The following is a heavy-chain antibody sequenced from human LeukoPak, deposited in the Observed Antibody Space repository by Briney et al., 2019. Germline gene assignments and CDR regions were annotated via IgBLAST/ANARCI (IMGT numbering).Heavy chain of an antibody. CDR1: GGSFSGYY. Sequence: SETLSLTCAVYGGSFSGYYWSWIRQPPGKGLEWIGEINHSGSTNYNPSLKSRVTIPVDTSKNQFSLKLSSVTAADTAVYYCARGVIMGAFDIWGQGTMVTVSS. J-gene: IGHJ3*02. V-gene: IGHV4-34*01. CDR2: INHSGST. CDR3: ARGVIMGAFDI. D-gene: IGHD3-16*02.